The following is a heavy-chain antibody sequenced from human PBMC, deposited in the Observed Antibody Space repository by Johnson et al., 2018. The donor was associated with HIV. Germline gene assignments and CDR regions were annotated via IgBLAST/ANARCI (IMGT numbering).Heavy chain of an antibody. CDR2: ISSDGSNK. D-gene: IGHD3/OR15-3a*01. J-gene: IGHJ3*02. Sequence: QVQLVESGGGVVQPGRSLRLSCAASGFSFSNYAMDWVRQAPGKGLEWVAFISSDGSNKNYADSVKGRFTISRDNSKNTLYLQMNSLRAEDTAVYYCAKDLGDTKDDELATDYYDFSIAYPVQDPRAVVGAFDIWGQGTMVTVSS. CDR3: AKDLGDTKDDELATDYYDFSIAYPVQDPRAVVGAFDI. V-gene: IGHV3-30*18. CDR1: GFSFSNYA.